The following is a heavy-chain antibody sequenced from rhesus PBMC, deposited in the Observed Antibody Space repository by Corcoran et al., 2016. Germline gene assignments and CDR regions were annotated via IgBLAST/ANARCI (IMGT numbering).Heavy chain of an antibody. CDR3: ARDRNYADFEF. V-gene: IGHV4-173*01. CDR2: ISGSGAVT. J-gene: IGHJ1*01. D-gene: IGHD4-17*01. CDR1: GGSISSNY. Sequence: QVQLQESGPGLVKPSETLSLTCAVSGGSISSNYWSWIRQPPGKGLGWIGRISGSGAVTTYNPSLKRRVTISTDTSKNQFSLKLGSVTAADTAVYYCARDRNYADFEFWGQGALVTVSS.